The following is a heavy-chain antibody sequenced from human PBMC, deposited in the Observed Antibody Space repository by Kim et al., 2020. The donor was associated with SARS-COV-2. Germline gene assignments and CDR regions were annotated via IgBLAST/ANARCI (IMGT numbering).Heavy chain of an antibody. J-gene: IGHJ5*01. V-gene: IGHV3-11*01. D-gene: IGHD1-26*01. CDR3: ARVMFSGNYYHGFDS. Sequence: DSVKGRFTISRDSAENSRYLQMNSLRAEETAVYYWARVMFSGNYYHGFDSWGQGTLVTVSS.